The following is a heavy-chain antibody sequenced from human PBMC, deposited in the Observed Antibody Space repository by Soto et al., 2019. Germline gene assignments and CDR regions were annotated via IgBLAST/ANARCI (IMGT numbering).Heavy chain of an antibody. D-gene: IGHD2-21*01. Sequence: QVQLVQSGAEVKKPGASVKVSCKASGYSFSTYSINWVRQAPGQGLEWMGWVSPYNGNTKYAQKFQGRVTMTTDTSTTTAYMELRSLRFDDTAVYYCARSVAVTWSEPPGGDWGQGTLVTVSS. CDR2: VSPYNGNT. CDR3: ARSVAVTWSEPPGGD. J-gene: IGHJ4*02. V-gene: IGHV1-18*01. CDR1: GYSFSTYS.